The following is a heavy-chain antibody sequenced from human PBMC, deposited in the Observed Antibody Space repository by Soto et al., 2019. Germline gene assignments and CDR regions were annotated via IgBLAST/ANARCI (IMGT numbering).Heavy chain of an antibody. CDR2: IKSKTDGGTT. J-gene: IGHJ6*02. CDR3: TTGTMVRGVIIWGYYYYGMDV. D-gene: IGHD3-10*01. CDR1: GFTFSNAW. Sequence: GGSLRLSCAASGFTFSNAWMNWVRQAPGKGLEWVGRIKSKTDGGTTDYAAPVKGRFTISRDDSKNTLYLQMNSLKTEDTAVYYCTTGTMVRGVIIWGYYYYGMDVWGQGTTVTVSS. V-gene: IGHV3-15*07.